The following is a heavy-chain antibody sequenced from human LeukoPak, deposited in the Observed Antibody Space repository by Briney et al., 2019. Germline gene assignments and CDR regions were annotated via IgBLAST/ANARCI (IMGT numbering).Heavy chain of an antibody. Sequence: ASVKVSSKASGGTFSSYAISWVRQAPGQGLEWMGGIIPIFGTANYAQKFQGRVTITTDESTSTAYMELSSLRSEDTAVYYCARAGAARPPLWYYYYYMDVWGKGTTVTVSS. CDR2: IIPIFGTA. D-gene: IGHD6-6*01. V-gene: IGHV1-69*05. CDR3: ARAGAARPPLWYYYYYMDV. J-gene: IGHJ6*03. CDR1: GGTFSSYA.